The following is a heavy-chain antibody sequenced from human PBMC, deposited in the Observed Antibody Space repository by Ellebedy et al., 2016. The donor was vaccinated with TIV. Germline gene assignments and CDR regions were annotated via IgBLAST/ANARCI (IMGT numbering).Heavy chain of an antibody. CDR2: ISYDGSNK. J-gene: IGHJ4*02. CDR1: GFTFSSYA. D-gene: IGHD1-14*01. V-gene: IGHV3-30*03. CDR3: ARDDGAEGFDY. Sequence: GESLKISCAASGFTFSSYAMSWVRQAPGKGLEWVAVISYDGSNKYYADSVKGRFTISRDNSKNTLYLQMNSLRAEDTAVYYCARDDGAEGFDYWGQGTLVTVSS.